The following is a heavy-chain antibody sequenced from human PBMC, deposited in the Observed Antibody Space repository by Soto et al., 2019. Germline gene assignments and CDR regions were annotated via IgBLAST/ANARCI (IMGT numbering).Heavy chain of an antibody. CDR3: ARDQSRYSGYPFDY. J-gene: IGHJ4*02. D-gene: IGHD6-25*01. CDR2: INAGNGNT. Sequence: ASVKPTSKASGFAYTSYAMHWVRQAPGQRLEWMGWINAGNGNTKYSQKFQGRVTITRDTSASTAYMELSSLRSEDTAVYYCARDQSRYSGYPFDYWGQGKMVTVSS. V-gene: IGHV1-3*01. CDR1: GFAYTSYA.